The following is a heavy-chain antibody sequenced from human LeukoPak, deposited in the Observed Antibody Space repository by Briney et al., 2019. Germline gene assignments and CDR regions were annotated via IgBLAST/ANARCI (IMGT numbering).Heavy chain of an antibody. V-gene: IGHV4-39*07. CDR2: IYYSGST. CDR3: AREVCSSTSCYGPRPCYYYMDV. CDR1: GGSFSSSSYY. D-gene: IGHD2-2*01. Sequence: SETLSLTCTVSGGSFSSSSYYWGWIRQPPGKGLEWIGSIYYSGSTYYNPSLKSRVTISVDTSKNQFSLKLSSVTAADTAVYYCAREVCSSTSCYGPRPCYYYMDVWGKGTTVTVSS. J-gene: IGHJ6*03.